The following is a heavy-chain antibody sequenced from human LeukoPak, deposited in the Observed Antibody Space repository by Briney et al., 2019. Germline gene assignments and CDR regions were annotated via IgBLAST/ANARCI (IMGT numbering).Heavy chain of an antibody. CDR1: GGSINSYY. D-gene: IGHD6-13*01. V-gene: IGHV4-4*07. Sequence: SETLSRTCTVSGGSINSYYWSWIRQSAEKGLEWIGHIYTSGRTNYNPSLKSRVTMSVDTSKNQFSLKLSFVTTADTAVYYCARRAANYYGMDVWGQGTTVTVSS. J-gene: IGHJ6*02. CDR3: ARRAANYYGMDV. CDR2: IYTSGRT.